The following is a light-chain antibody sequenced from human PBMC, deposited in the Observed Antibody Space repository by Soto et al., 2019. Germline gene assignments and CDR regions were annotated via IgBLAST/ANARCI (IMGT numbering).Light chain of an antibody. V-gene: IGLV1-47*01. CDR1: SSNIGSNY. Sequence: QSVLTQPPSASGTPGQRVTISCSGSSSNIGSNYVYWYQQLPGTAPKLLIYLNNQRPSGVPDRFSGSKSGTSASLAISGLRSEDEADYYCAAWDDSLSGVVFGGGTKVTVL. CDR2: LNN. J-gene: IGLJ2*01. CDR3: AAWDDSLSGVV.